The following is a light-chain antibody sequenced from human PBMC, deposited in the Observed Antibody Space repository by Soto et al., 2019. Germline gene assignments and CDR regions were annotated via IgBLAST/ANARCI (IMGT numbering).Light chain of an antibody. Sequence: EILFTPSPVTPSLAPGERATLPRRASQSVSSSYLAWYQQKPGQAPRLLIYGASSRATGIPDRFSGSGSGTDFTLTISRLEPEDFAVYYCQQYGSSPLTFGGGTKVDIK. J-gene: IGKJ4*01. V-gene: IGKV3-20*01. CDR1: QSVSSSY. CDR3: QQYGSSPLT. CDR2: GAS.